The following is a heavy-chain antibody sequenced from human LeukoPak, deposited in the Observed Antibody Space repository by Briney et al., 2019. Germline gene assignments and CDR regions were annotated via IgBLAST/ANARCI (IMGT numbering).Heavy chain of an antibody. Sequence: GASVKVSCKASGYTFTGYYMHWVRQAPGQGLEWMGRINPNSGGTNYAQKFQGRVTMTRDTSISTAYMELSRLRSDDTAVYYCASFVIGGQGEMATIASYYWGQGTLVTVSS. CDR2: INPNSGGT. D-gene: IGHD5-24*01. CDR3: ASFVIGGQGEMATIASYY. CDR1: GYTFTGYY. V-gene: IGHV1-2*06. J-gene: IGHJ4*02.